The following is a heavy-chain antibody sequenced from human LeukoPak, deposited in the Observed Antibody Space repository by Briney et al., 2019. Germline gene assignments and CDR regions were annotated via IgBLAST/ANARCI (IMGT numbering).Heavy chain of an antibody. CDR2: IGTVGDT. CDR3: LRDCNNIRCSGARMDV. Sequence: PGESLRLSCAASGFTFSNYDMHWVRHATGKGLEWVSSIGTVGDTYYSDSVKGRFTISRENAKNSWYLQMSSLRAGDTAVYYCLRDCNNIRCSGARMDVWGQGTTVIVSS. D-gene: IGHD2/OR15-2a*01. V-gene: IGHV3-13*01. CDR1: GFTFSNYD. J-gene: IGHJ6*02.